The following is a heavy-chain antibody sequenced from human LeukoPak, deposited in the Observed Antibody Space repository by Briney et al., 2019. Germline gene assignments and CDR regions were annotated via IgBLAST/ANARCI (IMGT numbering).Heavy chain of an antibody. CDR3: AKGHYDYVWGSYRPQYYFDY. CDR1: GFTFEDYA. J-gene: IGHJ4*02. CDR2: ISGDGGST. Sequence: GGSLRLSCAASGFTFEDYAMHWVRQAPGKGLEWVSLISGDGGSTYYADSVKGRFTISRDNSKNSLYLQMDSLRTEDTALYYCAKGHYDYVWGSYRPQYYFDYWGQGTLVTVSS. D-gene: IGHD3-16*02. V-gene: IGHV3-43*02.